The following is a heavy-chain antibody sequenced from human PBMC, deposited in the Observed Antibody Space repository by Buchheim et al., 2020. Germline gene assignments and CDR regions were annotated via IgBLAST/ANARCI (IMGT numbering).Heavy chain of an antibody. CDR3: ASTPLGSSSLYFDY. CDR1: GGSISSYY. Sequence: QVQLQESGPGLVKPSETLSLTCTVSGGSISSYYWSWIRQPPGKGLEWIGYIYYSGSTNYNPSLKCRVTISVDTSKNQFSLKLSSVTAADTAVYYCASTPLGSSSLYFDYWGQGTL. CDR2: IYYSGST. V-gene: IGHV4-59*01. D-gene: IGHD6-13*01. J-gene: IGHJ4*02.